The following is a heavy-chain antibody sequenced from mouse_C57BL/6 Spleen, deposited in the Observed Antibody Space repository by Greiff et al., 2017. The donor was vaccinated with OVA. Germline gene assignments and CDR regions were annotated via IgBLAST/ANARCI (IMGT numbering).Heavy chain of an antibody. CDR1: GYTFTDYN. Sequence: VQLQQSGPELVKPGASVKIPCKASGYTFTDYNMDWVKQSHGKSLEWIGDINPNNGGTIYNQKFKGKATLTVDKSSSTAYMELRSLTSEDTAVYYCARWGLYGNYEGFAYWGQGTLVTVSA. CDR2: INPNNGGT. D-gene: IGHD2-1*01. CDR3: ARWGLYGNYEGFAY. J-gene: IGHJ3*01. V-gene: IGHV1-18*01.